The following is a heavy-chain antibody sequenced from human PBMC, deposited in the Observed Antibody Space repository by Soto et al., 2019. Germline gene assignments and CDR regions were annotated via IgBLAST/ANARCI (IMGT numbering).Heavy chain of an antibody. CDR2: IIPIFGTA. Sequence: QVQLVQSGAEVKKPGSSVKVSCKASGGTFSSYAISWVRQAPGQGLEWMGGIIPIFGTANYAQQFQGRVTITADESTSTANMELHSLGPEDTAVYYCARADFKIIGAHRSGYYRMDVWGQGTTGTVSS. CDR1: GGTFSSYA. CDR3: ARADFKIIGAHRSGYYRMDV. J-gene: IGHJ6*02. D-gene: IGHD3-10*01. V-gene: IGHV1-69*12.